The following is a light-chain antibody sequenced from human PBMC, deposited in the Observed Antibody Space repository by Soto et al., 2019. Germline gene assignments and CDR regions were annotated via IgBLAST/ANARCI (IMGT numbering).Light chain of an antibody. J-gene: IGLJ2*01. CDR1: GSNIGAGYD. Sequence: QSVLTQPPSVSGAQGQRVTVSCTGGGSNIGAGYDVHWYQQLPGTAPKLLIYDNTNRPSGVPDRFSGSKSGTSASLAITGLQAEDEADYYCQSYDSSLSAVVFGGGTKLTVL. CDR2: DNT. CDR3: QSYDSSLSAVV. V-gene: IGLV1-40*01.